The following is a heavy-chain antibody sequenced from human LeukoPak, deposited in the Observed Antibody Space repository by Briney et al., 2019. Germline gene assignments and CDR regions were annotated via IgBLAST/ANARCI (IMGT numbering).Heavy chain of an antibody. CDR3: ATYTQNFGAPGTDY. CDR2: IDKDGREK. V-gene: IGHV3-7*01. J-gene: IGHJ4*02. Sequence: GGSLRLSCTVSGFTLSKYWMRWVRQAPGKGLEWVASIDKDGREKRYVDSAEGRFTISRDNAKNSVYLQMTSLGAEDTAVYYCATYTQNFGAPGTDYWGQGTLVTVSS. D-gene: IGHD3-10*01. CDR1: GFTLSKYW.